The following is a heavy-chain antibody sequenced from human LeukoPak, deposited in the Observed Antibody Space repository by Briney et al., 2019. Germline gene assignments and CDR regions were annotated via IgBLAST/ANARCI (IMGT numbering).Heavy chain of an antibody. CDR3: AQWAIAAAGTGVHDALDI. Sequence: PSETLSLTCTVSGGSISSYYWSWIRQPPGKGLEWIGYIYYSGSTNYNPSLKSRVTISVDTSKNQFSLKLSSVTAADTAVYYCAQWAIAAAGTGVHDALDIWGQGTMVTVSA. J-gene: IGHJ3*02. CDR2: IYYSGST. D-gene: IGHD6-13*01. V-gene: IGHV4-59*01. CDR1: GGSISSYY.